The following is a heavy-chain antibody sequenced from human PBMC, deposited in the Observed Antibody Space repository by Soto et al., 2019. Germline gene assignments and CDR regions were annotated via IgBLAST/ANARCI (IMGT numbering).Heavy chain of an antibody. V-gene: IGHV1-8*01. D-gene: IGHD2-15*01. CDR2: MNPNTGDT. CDR3: ARDRTEESTSSWGWFDP. Sequence: ASVKVSCKASGYSFTSYDINWLRQATGQGLEWMGWMNPNTGDTGYAQKFQGRLTMTRDASITTAYMELSSLTSDDTAVYYCARDRTEESTSSWGWFDPWGQGTLVTVSS. J-gene: IGHJ5*02. CDR1: GYSFTSYD.